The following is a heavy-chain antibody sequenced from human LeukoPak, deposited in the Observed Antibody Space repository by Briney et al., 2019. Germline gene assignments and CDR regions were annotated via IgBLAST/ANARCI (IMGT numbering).Heavy chain of an antibody. Sequence: PGGSLRLSCAASGFTFNSYAMHWVRQAPGKGLEWVAVVSYDESNKLYADSVKGRFTISRDNSKNTLYLQMNSQRDEDTAIYYCARRRKVGREDDAVDIWGQGTMVTVAS. CDR2: VSYDESNK. J-gene: IGHJ3*02. D-gene: IGHD1-14*01. CDR3: ARRRKVGREDDAVDI. V-gene: IGHV3-30-3*01. CDR1: GFTFNSYA.